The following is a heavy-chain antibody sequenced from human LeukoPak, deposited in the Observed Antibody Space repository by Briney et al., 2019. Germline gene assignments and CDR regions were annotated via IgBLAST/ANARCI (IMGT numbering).Heavy chain of an antibody. Sequence: GGSLRLSCAASGFTFSSYAMSWVRQAPGKGLEWVSYISSSSSTIYYADSVKGRFTISRDNAKNSLYLQMNSLRAEDTAVYYCARGERYDFWSGYYPFDYWGQGTLVTVSS. V-gene: IGHV3-48*01. D-gene: IGHD3-3*01. CDR2: ISSSSSTI. CDR1: GFTFSSYA. CDR3: ARGERYDFWSGYYPFDY. J-gene: IGHJ4*02.